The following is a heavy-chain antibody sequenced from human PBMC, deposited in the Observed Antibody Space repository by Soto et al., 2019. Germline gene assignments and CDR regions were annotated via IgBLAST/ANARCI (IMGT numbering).Heavy chain of an antibody. Sequence: APVKVSCKASGYTFTSYAMHWVRHAPAQRLEWMGWINAGNGNTKYLQKFQGRVTITRDTSASTAYMEVRRLKSEATAVYYCVLRRGSHYMGPRSPRKEFDYFEDWRQRTQVTV. V-gene: IGHV1-3*01. J-gene: IGHJ4*02. CDR1: GYTFTSYA. CDR2: INAGNGNT. CDR3: VLRRGSHYMGPRSPRKEFDYFED. D-gene: IGHD3-10*01.